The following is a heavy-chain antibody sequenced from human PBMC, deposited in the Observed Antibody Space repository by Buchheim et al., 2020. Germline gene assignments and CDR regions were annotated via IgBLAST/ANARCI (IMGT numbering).Heavy chain of an antibody. CDR1: GFTFSSYG. CDR3: AKDQRVGATPLDY. V-gene: IGHV3-30*18. Sequence: QVQLVESGGGVVQPGRSLRLSCAASGFTFSSYGMHWVRQAPGKGLEWVAVISYDGSKKYYVDSVKGRFTISRDHAKNTLYLQMNSLRAEDTAVYYCAKDQRVGATPLDYWGQGTL. J-gene: IGHJ4*02. CDR2: ISYDGSKK. D-gene: IGHD1-26*01.